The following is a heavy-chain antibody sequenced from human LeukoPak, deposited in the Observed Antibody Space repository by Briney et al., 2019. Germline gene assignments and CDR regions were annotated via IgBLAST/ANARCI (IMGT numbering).Heavy chain of an antibody. J-gene: IGHJ4*02. V-gene: IGHV4-59*01. CDR2: IYYSGST. CDR3: ARIAVNYYDSSGYYFDY. CDR1: GGSISSYY. Sequence: KTSGTLSLTCTVSGGSISSYYWSWIRQPPGKGLEWIGYIYYSGSTNYNPSLKSRATISVDTSKNQFSLKLSSVTAADTAVYYCARIAVNYYDSSGYYFDYWGQGTLVTVSS. D-gene: IGHD3-22*01.